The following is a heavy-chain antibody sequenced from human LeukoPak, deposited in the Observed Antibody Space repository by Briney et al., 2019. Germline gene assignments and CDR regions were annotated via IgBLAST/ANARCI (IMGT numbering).Heavy chain of an antibody. V-gene: IGHV4-34*01. D-gene: IGHD5-12*01. Sequence: SETPSLTCAVYGGSFSGYYWSWIRQPPGKGLEWIGEINHSGSTNYNPSLKSRVTISVDTSKNQFSLKLSSVTAADTAVYYCARGRGGYDRQWLARYYFDYWGQGTLVTVSS. J-gene: IGHJ4*02. CDR2: INHSGST. CDR1: GGSFSGYY. CDR3: ARGRGGYDRQWLARYYFDY.